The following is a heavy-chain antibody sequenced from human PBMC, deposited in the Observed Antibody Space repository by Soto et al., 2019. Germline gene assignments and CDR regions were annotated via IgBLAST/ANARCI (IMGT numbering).Heavy chain of an antibody. CDR1: GFTVSSNY. CDR2: IYSGGST. CDR3: ARDIVATGIDY. Sequence: GGSLRLSCAASGFTVSSNYMSWVRQAPGKGLEWVSVIYSGGSTYYADSVKGRFTISRDNSKNTLYLQMNSLRAEDTAVYYCARDIVATGIDYWGQGTLVTVSS. V-gene: IGHV3-66*01. D-gene: IGHD5-12*01. J-gene: IGHJ4*02.